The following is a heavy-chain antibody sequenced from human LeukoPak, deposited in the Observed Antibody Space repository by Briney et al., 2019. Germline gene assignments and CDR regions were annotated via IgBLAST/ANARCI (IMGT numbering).Heavy chain of an antibody. CDR2: INPNSGGT. V-gene: IGHV1-2*06. Sequence: ASVKVSCKASGGTFSSYAISWVRQAPGQGLEWMGRINPNSGGTNYAQKFQGRVTMTRDTSISTPYMELSRLRSDDTAVYYCARDRHYYDSSGHFDYWGQGTLVTVSS. D-gene: IGHD3-22*01. J-gene: IGHJ4*02. CDR1: GGTFSSYA. CDR3: ARDRHYYDSSGHFDY.